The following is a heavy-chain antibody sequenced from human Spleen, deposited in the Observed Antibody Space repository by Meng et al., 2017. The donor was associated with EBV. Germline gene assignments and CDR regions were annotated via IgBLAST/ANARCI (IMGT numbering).Heavy chain of an antibody. CDR3: SRDLAGSDDY. CDR2: IYYSGST. V-gene: IGHV4-39*07. D-gene: IGHD1-14*01. Sequence: LQLQESGPGLVKPLETLSLTCTVSGGSISSSSYYWGWIRQPPGKGLEWIGSIYYSGSTYYNPSLKSRVTISVDTSKNQFSLKLSSVTAEDTAVYYCSRDLAGSDDYWGQGTLVTVSS. CDR1: GGSISSSSYY. J-gene: IGHJ4*02.